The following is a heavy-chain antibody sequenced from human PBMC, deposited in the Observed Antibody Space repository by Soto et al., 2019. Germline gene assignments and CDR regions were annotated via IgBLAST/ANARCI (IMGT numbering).Heavy chain of an antibody. D-gene: IGHD3-10*01. CDR3: IGSFPF. CDR2: IRSQPYGGTA. Sequence: PGGSLRLSCAASGFTFSSYWMSWVRQAPGKGLEWVANIRSQPYGGTAEYAASVRGRFTISRDDSKGIAYLQMNSLQTEDSGVYYCIGSFPFWGQGTLVTVSS. CDR1: GFTFSSYW. V-gene: IGHV3-49*04. J-gene: IGHJ4*02.